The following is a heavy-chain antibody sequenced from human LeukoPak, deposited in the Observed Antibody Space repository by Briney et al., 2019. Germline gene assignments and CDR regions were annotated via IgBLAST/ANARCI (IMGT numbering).Heavy chain of an antibody. D-gene: IGHD3-22*01. CDR3: ARAMIIATSFDY. Sequence: SETLSLTCTVSGGSISSYYWGWIRQPPGKGLEWIGYIYYSGSTNYNPSLKSRVTISVDTSKNQFSLKLSSVTAADTAVYYCARAMIIATSFDYWGQGTLVTVSS. CDR1: GGSISSYY. V-gene: IGHV4-59*01. J-gene: IGHJ4*02. CDR2: IYYSGST.